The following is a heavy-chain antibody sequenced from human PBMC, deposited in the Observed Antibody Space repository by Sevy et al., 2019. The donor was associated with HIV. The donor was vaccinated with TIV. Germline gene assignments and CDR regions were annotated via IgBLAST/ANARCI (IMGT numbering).Heavy chain of an antibody. J-gene: IGHJ1*01. V-gene: IGHV3-30-3*01. CDR2: ISYDGSNK. D-gene: IGHD1-1*01. CDR1: GFTFSDYS. Sequence: GGSLRLSCAASGFTFSDYSMHWVRQAPGKGLEWVATISYDGSNKHYADSVKGRFTLSRDNSKNSLSLQMNSLRAEDTAVYYCALERLSSNVAEYFQNWGQGTLVTVSS. CDR3: ALERLSSNVAEYFQN.